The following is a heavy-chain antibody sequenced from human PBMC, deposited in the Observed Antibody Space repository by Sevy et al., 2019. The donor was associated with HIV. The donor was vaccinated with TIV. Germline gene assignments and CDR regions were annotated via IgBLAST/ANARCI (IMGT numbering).Heavy chain of an antibody. Sequence: GGSLRLSCAASGFSVSTHAMHWVRQAPGKGLEWVALISYDGSSKYYADSVKGRLTISRDNSKNTLYLQRSSLRPDDTAVYYCTGDAGYSTGWYPSDYWGQGTLVTVSS. V-gene: IGHV3-30-3*01. J-gene: IGHJ4*02. CDR1: GFSVSTHA. CDR3: TGDAGYSTGWYPSDY. D-gene: IGHD6-19*01. CDR2: ISYDGSSK.